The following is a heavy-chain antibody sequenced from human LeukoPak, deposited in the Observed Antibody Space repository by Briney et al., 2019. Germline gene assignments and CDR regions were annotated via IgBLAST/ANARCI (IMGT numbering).Heavy chain of an antibody. V-gene: IGHV3-20*01. D-gene: IGHD6-13*01. CDR3: AREVRGELVFDY. CDR1: GFTFSSYA. CDR2: INWNGGST. Sequence: TGGSLRLSCAASGFTFSSYAMSWVRQAPGKGLEWVSGINWNGGSTGYADSVKGRFTISRDNAKNSLYLQMSSLRAEDTALYHCAREVRGELVFDYWGQGTLVTVSS. J-gene: IGHJ4*02.